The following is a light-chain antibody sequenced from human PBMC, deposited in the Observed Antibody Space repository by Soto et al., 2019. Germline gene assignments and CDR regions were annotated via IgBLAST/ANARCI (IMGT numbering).Light chain of an antibody. CDR3: QSYDSSLSGYV. J-gene: IGLJ1*01. CDR1: SSNIGAGYD. CDR2: GNS. Sequence: QSVLTQPPSVSGAPGQRVNISCTWSSSNIGAGYDVHWYQQLPGTAPKLLIYGNSNRPSGVPDRFSGSKSGTSASLAITGLHAEDEADYYCQSYDSSLSGYVFGTGTKLTVL. V-gene: IGLV1-40*01.